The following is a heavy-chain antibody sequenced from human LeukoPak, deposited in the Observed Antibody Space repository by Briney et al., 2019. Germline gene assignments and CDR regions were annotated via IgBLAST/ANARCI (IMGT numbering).Heavy chain of an antibody. CDR2: ISSSSSYT. V-gene: IGHV3-21*05. CDR1: GFTFSSYA. D-gene: IGHD6-13*01. CDR3: ASLAAAGTSAFDI. Sequence: PGGSLRLSCAASGFTFSSYAMSWVRQAPGKGLEWVSYISSSSSYTNYADSVKGRFTISRDNAKNSLYLQMNSLRAEDTAVYYCASLAAAGTSAFDIWGQGTMVTVSS. J-gene: IGHJ3*02.